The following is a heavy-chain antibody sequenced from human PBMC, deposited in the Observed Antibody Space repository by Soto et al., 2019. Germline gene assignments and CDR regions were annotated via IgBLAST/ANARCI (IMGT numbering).Heavy chain of an antibody. CDR3: ARVYCSGGSCYHDYYYYGMDV. CDR2: INPSGGST. D-gene: IGHD2-15*01. CDR1: GYTFTSYY. V-gene: IGHV1-46*01. J-gene: IGHJ6*04. Sequence: ASVKVSCKASGYTFTSYYMHWVRQAPGQGLEWMGIINPSGGSTSYAQKFQGRVTMTRDTSTSTVYMELSSLRSEDTAVYYCARVYCSGGSCYHDYYYYGMDVWGKGTTVTVSP.